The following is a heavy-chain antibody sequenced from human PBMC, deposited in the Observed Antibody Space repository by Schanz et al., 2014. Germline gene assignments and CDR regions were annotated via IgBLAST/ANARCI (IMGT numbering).Heavy chain of an antibody. CDR3: AGDRRDCSGGSCLGLDD. Sequence: QVQLVESGGGLVKPGGSLRLSCAASGFTFSDYYMSWIRQAPGKGLEWVSDISSGSSYANYADSVKGRFTISRDNAKNALYLQMSSRRAENAAEYYCAGDRRDCSGGSCLGLDDWGQGTTVTVSS. V-gene: IGHV3-11*06. CDR1: GFTFSDYY. J-gene: IGHJ6*02. CDR2: ISSGSSYA. D-gene: IGHD2-15*01.